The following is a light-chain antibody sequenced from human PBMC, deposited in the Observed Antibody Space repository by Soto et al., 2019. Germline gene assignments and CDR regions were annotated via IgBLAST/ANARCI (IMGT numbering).Light chain of an antibody. CDR2: GAS. V-gene: IGKV3-15*01. CDR1: QSVSSN. Sequence: EIVMTQSPATLSVSPGERATLSCRASQSVSSNLAWYQQKPGQDPRLLIYGASTRATGIPARFSGSGSGTEFPLTISSLQYYDFAVYYCQQYNNWPHWTFGQGTKVEIK. J-gene: IGKJ1*01. CDR3: QQYNNWPHWT.